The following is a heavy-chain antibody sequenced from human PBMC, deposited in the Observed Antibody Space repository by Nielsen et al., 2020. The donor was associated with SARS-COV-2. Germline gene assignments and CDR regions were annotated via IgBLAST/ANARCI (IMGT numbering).Heavy chain of an antibody. V-gene: IGHV3-49*04. CDR3: TRGRGSYFLYYYYGMDV. Sequence: GESLKISCTASGFTFGDYAMTWVRQAPGKGLEWVGFIRSKANGGTTEYAASVKGRFTISREDSKNIAYLQMTSLKTEDTAVYYCTRGRGSYFLYYYYGMDVWGQGTTVTVSS. D-gene: IGHD1-26*01. CDR1: GFTFGDYA. J-gene: IGHJ6*02. CDR2: IRSKANGGTT.